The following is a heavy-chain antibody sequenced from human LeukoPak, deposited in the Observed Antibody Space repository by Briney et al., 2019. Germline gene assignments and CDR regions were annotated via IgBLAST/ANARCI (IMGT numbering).Heavy chain of an antibody. CDR1: GGSISSYY. D-gene: IGHD6-13*01. CDR2: IYYSGST. V-gene: IGHV4-59*01. CDR3: ARGTYSSSWYDY. J-gene: IGHJ4*02. Sequence: SETLSLTCTVSGGSISSYYWSWIRQPPGKGLEWIGYIYYSGSTNYNPSLKSRVTISVDTSKNQFSLKLSSVTAADTAVYYCARGTYSSSWYDYWGQGTLVTVSS.